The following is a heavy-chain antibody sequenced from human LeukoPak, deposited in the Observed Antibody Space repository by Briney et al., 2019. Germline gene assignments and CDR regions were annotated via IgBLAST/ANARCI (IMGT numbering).Heavy chain of an antibody. Sequence: GGSLRLSCAASEFTFSSYWMSWVRQAPGKGLEWVANIKQDGGEKYYLDSVKGRFTVSRDNAKNSLYLQMSSLRAEDTAVYYRARVGARQILEYWGQGTLVTVSS. CDR3: ARVGARQILEY. D-gene: IGHD4-17*01. CDR1: EFTFSSYW. J-gene: IGHJ4*02. CDR2: IKQDGGEK. V-gene: IGHV3-7*01.